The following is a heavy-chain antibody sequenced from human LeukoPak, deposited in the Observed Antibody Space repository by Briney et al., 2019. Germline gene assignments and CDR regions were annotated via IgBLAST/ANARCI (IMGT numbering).Heavy chain of an antibody. CDR1: GFTFSSYA. V-gene: IGHV3-30-3*02. CDR2: ISYDGSNK. D-gene: IGHD1-26*01. Sequence: GGSLRLSCAASGFTFSSYAMHWVRQAPGKGLEWVAVISYDGSNKYYADSVKGRFTISRDNSKNTLYLQMNSLRAEDTAVYYCAKRLAEWKLLGEITFDYWGQGTLVTVSS. J-gene: IGHJ4*02. CDR3: AKRLAEWKLLGEITFDY.